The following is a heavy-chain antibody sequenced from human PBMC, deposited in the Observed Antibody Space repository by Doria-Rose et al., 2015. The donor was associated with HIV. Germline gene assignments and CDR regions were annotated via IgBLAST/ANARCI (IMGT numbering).Heavy chain of an antibody. D-gene: IGHD3-3*01. CDR3: ARENIEGNHNFWSGYADY. CDR2: IRPYTGNT. V-gene: IGHV1-18*01. Sequence: VRQAPGQGLEWVGWIRPYTGNTEYAQKLQDRVTVTTDTSTTTVYMELRSLSSDDTTLYYCARENIEGNHNFWSGYADYWGQGTLVTVSS. J-gene: IGHJ4*02.